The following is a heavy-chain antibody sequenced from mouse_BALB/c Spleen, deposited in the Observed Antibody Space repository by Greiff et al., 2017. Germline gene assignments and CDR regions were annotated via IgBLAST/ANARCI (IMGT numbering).Heavy chain of an antibody. D-gene: IGHD2-14*01. Sequence: EVKLQESGPGLVKPSQSLSLTCTVTGYSITSDYAWNWIRQFPGNKLEWMGYISYSGSTSYNPSLKSRISITRDTSKNQFFLQLNSVTTEDTATYYCARGRDRYDDAMDYWGQGTSVTVSS. V-gene: IGHV3-2*02. J-gene: IGHJ4*01. CDR2: ISYSGST. CDR3: ARGRDRYDDAMDY. CDR1: GYSITSDYA.